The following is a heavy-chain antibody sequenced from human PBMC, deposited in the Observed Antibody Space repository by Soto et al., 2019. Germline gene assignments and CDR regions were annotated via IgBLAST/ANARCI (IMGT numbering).Heavy chain of an antibody. V-gene: IGHV1-69*13. D-gene: IGHD2-15*01. CDR3: ARDNLEDVDLRGYYFDY. CDR1: GGTFSTSS. Sequence: SVKVSCKASGGTFSTSSFSLVRQAPGQGLEWMGGITPMFGTAIYAQELPGRLTITADESTRTTYMELSSLRSEDTALYYCARDNLEDVDLRGYYFDYWGQGTQVTVSS. CDR2: ITPMFGTA. J-gene: IGHJ4*02.